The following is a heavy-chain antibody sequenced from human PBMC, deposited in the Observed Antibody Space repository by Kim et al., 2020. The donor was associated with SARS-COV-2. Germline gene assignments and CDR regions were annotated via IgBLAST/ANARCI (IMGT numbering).Heavy chain of an antibody. CDR1: GYTFTSYA. D-gene: IGHD3-10*01. J-gene: IGHJ6*02. V-gene: IGHV1-3*01. CDR2: INAGNGNT. Sequence: ASVKVSCKASGYTFTSYAMHWVRQAPGQRLEWMGRINAGNGNTKYSQKFQGRVTITRDTSASTAYMELSSLRSEDTAVYYCARSNYYGSGSYGVYYYYYGMDVWGQGTTVTVSS. CDR3: ARSNYYGSGSYGVYYYYYGMDV.